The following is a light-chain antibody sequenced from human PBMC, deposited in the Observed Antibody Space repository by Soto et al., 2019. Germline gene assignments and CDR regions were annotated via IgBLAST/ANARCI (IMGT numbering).Light chain of an antibody. CDR1: QSVSSSY. CDR2: DAS. J-gene: IGKJ5*01. CDR3: QQYGTSPRT. V-gene: IGKV3-20*01. Sequence: EIVLTQSPGTLSLSPGERATLSCRASQSVSSSYLAWYQQKPGQAPRLLIYDASSRATGTPGRFSGSGSGTDFTLTISRLEPEDFAVYYCQQYGTSPRTFGQGTRLDIK.